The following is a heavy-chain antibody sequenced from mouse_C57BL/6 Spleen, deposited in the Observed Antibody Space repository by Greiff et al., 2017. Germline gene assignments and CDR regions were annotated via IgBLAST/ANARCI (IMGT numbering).Heavy chain of an antibody. CDR3: AREFDYYGSSGYFDV. D-gene: IGHD1-1*01. CDR2: IYPGSGST. Sequence: QVQLKQPGAELVKPGASVKMSCKASGYTFTSYWITWVKQRPGQGLEWIGDIYPGSGSTNYNEKFKSKATLTVDTSSSTAYMQLSSLTSEDSAVYYCAREFDYYGSSGYFDVWGTGTTVTVSS. CDR1: GYTFTSYW. V-gene: IGHV1-55*01. J-gene: IGHJ1*03.